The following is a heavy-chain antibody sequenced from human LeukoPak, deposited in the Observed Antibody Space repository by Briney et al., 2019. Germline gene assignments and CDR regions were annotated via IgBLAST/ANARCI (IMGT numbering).Heavy chain of an antibody. D-gene: IGHD2-2*01. CDR2: ISYSGST. CDR1: GGSISNTFYY. Sequence: SETLSLTCTVSGGSISNTFYYWGWIRQPPGKGLEWIGSISYSGSTYYNPSLKSRVTISVDTSKNQFSLKLSSVTAADTAVYYCAREIFVVVPAAIANYYYYYMDVWGKGTTVTISS. V-gene: IGHV4-39*07. CDR3: AREIFVVVPAAIANYYYYYMDV. J-gene: IGHJ6*03.